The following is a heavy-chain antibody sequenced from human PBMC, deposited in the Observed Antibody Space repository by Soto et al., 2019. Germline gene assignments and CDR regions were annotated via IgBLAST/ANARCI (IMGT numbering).Heavy chain of an antibody. J-gene: IGHJ4*02. CDR1: GFTFSSYW. D-gene: IGHD3-3*01. V-gene: IGHV3-7*03. CDR3: AREAPRYYDFWSGRAYYFDY. CDR2: IKQDGSEK. Sequence: GGSLRLSCAASGFTFSSYWMSWVRQAPGKGLEWVANIKQDGSEKYYVDSVKGRFTISRDNAKNSLYLQMDSLRAEDTAVYYCAREAPRYYDFWSGRAYYFDYWGQGT.